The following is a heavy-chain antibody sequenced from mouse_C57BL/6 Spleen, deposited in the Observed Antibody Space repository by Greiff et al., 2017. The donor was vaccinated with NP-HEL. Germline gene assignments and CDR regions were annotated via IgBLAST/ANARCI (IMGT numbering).Heavy chain of an antibody. J-gene: IGHJ2*01. Sequence: QVQLQQPGAELVKPGASVKVSCKASGYTFTSYWMHWVKQRPGQGLEWIGRIHPSDSDTNYNQKFKGKATLTVDKSSSTAYMQLSSLTSEDSAVYYCATPDYYGTNYFDYWGQGTTLTVSS. CDR3: ATPDYYGTNYFDY. CDR2: IHPSDSDT. V-gene: IGHV1-74*01. CDR1: GYTFTSYW. D-gene: IGHD1-1*01.